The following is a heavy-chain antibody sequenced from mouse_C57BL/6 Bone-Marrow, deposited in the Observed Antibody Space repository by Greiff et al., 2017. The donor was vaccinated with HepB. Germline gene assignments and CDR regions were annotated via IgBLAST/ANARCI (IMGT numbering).Heavy chain of an antibody. J-gene: IGHJ1*03. V-gene: IGHV3-6*01. CDR3: AREDYRWYFDV. CDR1: GYSFTSGYF. Sequence: EVKLVESGPGLVKPSQSLSLSCSVSGYSFTSGYFWKWIRQPPGNLLEWMGYISYDGSTNYNPTLKNRITITRDTSKNQFFLKLNTVTTEDTATYDCAREDYRWYFDVWGTGTTVTVSS. CDR2: ISYDGST. D-gene: IGHD2-14*01.